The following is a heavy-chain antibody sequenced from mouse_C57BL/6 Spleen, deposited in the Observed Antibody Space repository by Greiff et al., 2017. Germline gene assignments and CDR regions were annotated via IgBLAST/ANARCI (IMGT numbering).Heavy chain of an antibody. D-gene: IGHD4-1*01. V-gene: IGHV1-55*01. CDR2: IYPGSGST. J-gene: IGHJ2*01. CDR1: GYTFTSSW. CDR3: ALGLFDY. Sequence: VQLQQPGAELVKPGASVKMSCKASGYTFTSSWITWVKQRPGQGLEWIGGIYPGSGSTNYNEKFKSKATLTVDTSSRTAYMQLSSLTSEDSAVYYCALGLFDYWGQGTTLTVSS.